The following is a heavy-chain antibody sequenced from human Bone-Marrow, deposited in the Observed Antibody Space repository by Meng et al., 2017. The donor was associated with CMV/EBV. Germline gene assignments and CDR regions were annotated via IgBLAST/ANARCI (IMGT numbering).Heavy chain of an antibody. V-gene: IGHV3-53*01. CDR2: IYSGGST. J-gene: IGHJ4*02. CDR1: GCTVSSNY. CDR3: ARGLFGFGEL. Sequence: RSCAASGCTVSSNYMSWVRQAPGKGLEWVSVIYSGGSTYYADSVKGRFTISRDNSKNTLYLQMNSLRAEDTAVYYCARGLFGFGELWDQGTLVTVSS. D-gene: IGHD3-10*01.